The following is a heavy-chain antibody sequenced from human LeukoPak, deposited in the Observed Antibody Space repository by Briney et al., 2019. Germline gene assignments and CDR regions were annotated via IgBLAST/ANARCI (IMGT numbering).Heavy chain of an antibody. D-gene: IGHD3-22*01. CDR3: ARDLSRYYDSSGPFDY. CDR2: ISAYNGNT. V-gene: IGHV1-18*01. CDR1: GYTFTSYG. J-gene: IGHJ4*02. Sequence: ASVTVSCKASGYTFTSYGTSWVRQAPGQGLEWMGWISAYNGNTNYAQKLQGRVTMTTDTSTSTAYMELGSLRSDDTAVYYCARDLSRYYDSSGPFDYWGQGTLVTVSS.